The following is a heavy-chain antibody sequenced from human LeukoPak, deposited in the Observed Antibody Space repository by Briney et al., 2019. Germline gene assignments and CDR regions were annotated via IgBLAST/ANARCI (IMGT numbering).Heavy chain of an antibody. D-gene: IGHD4-23*01. Sequence: SEALSLTCTVSGGSISSYYWSWIRQPPGKGLEWIGYIYYSGSTNCNPSVKSRVAMSVDTSKKQFSLKLSSLTAADTAVYYCARGGTAVIAPYAFDIWGQGTMVTVSS. J-gene: IGHJ3*02. CDR3: ARGGTAVIAPYAFDI. CDR2: IYYSGST. V-gene: IGHV4-59*01. CDR1: GGSISSYY.